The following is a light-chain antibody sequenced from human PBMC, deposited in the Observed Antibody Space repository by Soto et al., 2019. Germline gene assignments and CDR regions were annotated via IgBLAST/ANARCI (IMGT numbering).Light chain of an antibody. Sequence: QSVLTQPASVSGSPGQSITISCTGTSNDVGGYNYVSWFQQHPGKAPKLLIFEVSNRPSGVSNRFSGSKSGNTASLTISGLQAEDEADYYCSSFTSTSTFVFGTGTKLTV. V-gene: IGLV2-14*01. CDR3: SSFTSTSTFV. J-gene: IGLJ1*01. CDR2: EVS. CDR1: SNDVGGYNY.